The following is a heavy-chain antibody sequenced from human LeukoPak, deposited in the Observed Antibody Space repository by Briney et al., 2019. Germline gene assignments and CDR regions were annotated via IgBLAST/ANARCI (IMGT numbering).Heavy chain of an antibody. CDR3: ARSPPYDILTGYYDY. Sequence: ASVKVSCTASGYTFTSYGISWVRQAPGQGLEWMVWISAYNGNTNYAQKLQGRVTMTTDTSTSTAYMELRSLRSDDTAVYYCARSPPYDILTGYYDYWGQGTLVTVSS. CDR2: ISAYNGNT. J-gene: IGHJ4*02. V-gene: IGHV1-18*01. D-gene: IGHD3-9*01. CDR1: GYTFTSYG.